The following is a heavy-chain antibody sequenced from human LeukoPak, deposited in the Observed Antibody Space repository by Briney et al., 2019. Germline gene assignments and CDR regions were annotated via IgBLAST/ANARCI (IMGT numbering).Heavy chain of an antibody. CDR1: GGSISSGDYY. V-gene: IGHV4-30-4*01. D-gene: IGHD3-10*01. CDR3: APGGYYGSGSYPQ. Sequence: PSETLSLTCTVSGGSISSGDYYWSWIRQPPGTGLEWIGYIYYSGSTYYNPSLKSRVTISVDTFKNQFSLKLSSVTAADTAVYYCAPGGYYGSGSYPQWGQGTLVTVSS. J-gene: IGHJ4*02. CDR2: IYYSGST.